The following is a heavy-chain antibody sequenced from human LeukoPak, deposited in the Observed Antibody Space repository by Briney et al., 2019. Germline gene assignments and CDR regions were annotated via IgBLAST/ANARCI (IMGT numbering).Heavy chain of an antibody. Sequence: PGGSLRLSCAASGFTFSSYWMSWVRQAPGKGLEWVSAISGSGGSTYYADSVKGRFTISRDNSKNTLYLQMNSLRAEDTAVYYCAKDPGGYGYYFDYWGQGTLVTVSS. CDR1: GFTFSSYW. V-gene: IGHV3-23*01. D-gene: IGHD5-12*01. CDR2: ISGSGGST. CDR3: AKDPGGYGYYFDY. J-gene: IGHJ4*02.